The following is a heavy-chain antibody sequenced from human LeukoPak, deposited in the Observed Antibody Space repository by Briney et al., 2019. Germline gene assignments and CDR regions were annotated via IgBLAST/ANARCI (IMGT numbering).Heavy chain of an antibody. CDR3: ASHDYGGVVRSPVDY. V-gene: IGHV3-21*04. CDR1: GFTFSSYS. J-gene: IGHJ4*02. CDR2: ISSSSSYM. Sequence: GGSLRLSCAASGFTFSSYSMNWVRQAPGKGLEWVSSISSSSSYMYYADSVKGRFTISRDNAKNSLYLHMNSLRAEDTAVYYCASHDYGGVVRSPVDYWGQGTLVTVSS. D-gene: IGHD4/OR15-4a*01.